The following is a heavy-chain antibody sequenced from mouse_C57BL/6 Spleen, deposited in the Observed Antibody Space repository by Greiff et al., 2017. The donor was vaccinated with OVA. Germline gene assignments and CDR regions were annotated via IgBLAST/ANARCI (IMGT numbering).Heavy chain of an antibody. V-gene: IGHV1-64*01. CDR3: ARSLVGYFDV. J-gene: IGHJ1*03. CDR1: GYTFTSYW. Sequence: QVQLQQPGAELVKPGASVKLSCKASGYTFTSYWMHWVKQRPGQGLEWIGMIHPNSGSTNYNEKFKSKATLTVDKSSSTAYMHLSSLTSEDSAVYYCARSLVGYFDVWGTGTTVTVSS. CDR2: IHPNSGST. D-gene: IGHD1-1*01.